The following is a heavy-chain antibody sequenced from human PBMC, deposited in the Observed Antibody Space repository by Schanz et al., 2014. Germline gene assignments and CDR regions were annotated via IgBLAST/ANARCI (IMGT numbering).Heavy chain of an antibody. CDR3: AREPLSGYNWFDP. CDR2: IYTSGST. D-gene: IGHD6-25*01. Sequence: QVQLQESGPGLVKPSGTLSLTCTVSGGSIRSYFWSWIRQPAGKGLEGIGRIYTSGSTNYNPSHKSRVTKSLDTPKNQSSLKLSSETAADTAVYYCAREPLSGYNWFDPWGQGSLVTVSS. CDR1: GGSIRSYF. J-gene: IGHJ5*02. V-gene: IGHV4-4*07.